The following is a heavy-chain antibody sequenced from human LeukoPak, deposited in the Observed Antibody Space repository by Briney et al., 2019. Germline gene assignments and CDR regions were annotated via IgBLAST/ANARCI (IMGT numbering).Heavy chain of an antibody. V-gene: IGHV1-2*02. D-gene: IGHD2-2*03. Sequence: ASVKVSCKASGYTFTGYYMHWVRQAPGQGLEWMGWINPNSGGTNYAQKFQGRVTMTRDTSISTAYMELSRLRSDDTAVYYCARVGIVVVFVAHDAFDIWGQGTMVTVSS. CDR1: GYTFTGYY. J-gene: IGHJ3*02. CDR3: ARVGIVVVFVAHDAFDI. CDR2: INPNSGGT.